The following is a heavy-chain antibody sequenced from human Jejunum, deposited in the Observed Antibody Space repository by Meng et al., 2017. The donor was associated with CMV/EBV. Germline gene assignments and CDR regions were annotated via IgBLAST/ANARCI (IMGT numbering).Heavy chain of an antibody. J-gene: IGHJ4*02. CDR3: ARVGGAQHGDFDF. CDR2: INHSGRT. Sequence: GPLRQWGAGLLEAPETLSLTCTVDGESFSGYYWTWIRQPPGKVLEWIEEINHSGRTNYHPSLKSRVTILVDTSERQFSLRLSFVTAADTAVYYCARVGGAQHGDFDFWGQETLVTVSS. CDR1: GESFSGYY. V-gene: IGHV4-34*01. D-gene: IGHD4-17*01.